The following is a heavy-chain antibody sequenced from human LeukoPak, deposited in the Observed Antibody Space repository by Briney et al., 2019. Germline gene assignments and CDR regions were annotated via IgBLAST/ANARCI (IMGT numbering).Heavy chain of an antibody. D-gene: IGHD3-10*01. CDR1: GYTFNDYA. Sequence: ASVTVSCKASGYTFNDYAIAWVRQAPGQGLEWMGWISAYNGNTNYAQKLQGRVTMTTDTSTSTAYMELRSLRSDDTAVYYCARDSGLRSWYFDLWGRGTLVTVSS. V-gene: IGHV1-18*04. CDR2: ISAYNGNT. CDR3: ARDSGLRSWYFDL. J-gene: IGHJ2*01.